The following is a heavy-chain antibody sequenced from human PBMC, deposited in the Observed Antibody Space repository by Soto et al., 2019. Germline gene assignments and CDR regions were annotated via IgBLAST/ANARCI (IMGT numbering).Heavy chain of an antibody. Sequence: QVHLVESGGGLVKPGGSLRLSCAASGITFSDCYMNWIRQAPGKGLEWVSYMSSSGNNINYAGSLRGRFTVSRDNAKNSLYLQMNSLRAEDTAIYYCARVRFGQWGYAMDVWGQGTTVTVSS. CDR3: ARVRFGQWGYAMDV. CDR1: GITFSDCY. J-gene: IGHJ6*02. D-gene: IGHD3-10*01. V-gene: IGHV3-11*01. CDR2: MSSSGNNI.